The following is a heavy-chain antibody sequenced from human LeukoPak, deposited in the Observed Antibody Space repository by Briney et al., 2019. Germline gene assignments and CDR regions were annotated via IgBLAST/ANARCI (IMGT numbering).Heavy chain of an antibody. J-gene: IGHJ5*02. D-gene: IGHD3-10*01. CDR2: IIPIFGTA. V-gene: IGHV1-69*06. CDR3: ARVGGTMVRGKNWFDP. CDR1: GGTFSSYA. Sequence: GASVKVSCKASGGTFSSYAISWVRQAPGQGLEWMGGIIPIFGTANYAQKFQGRVTITADKSTSTAYMELSSLRSEDTAVYYCARVGGTMVRGKNWFDPWGQGTLVTVSS.